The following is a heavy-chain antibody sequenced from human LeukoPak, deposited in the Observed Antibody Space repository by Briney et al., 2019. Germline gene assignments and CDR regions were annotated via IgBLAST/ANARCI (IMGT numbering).Heavy chain of an antibody. V-gene: IGHV3-30*03. D-gene: IGHD6-19*01. Sequence: GGSLRLSCAASGFTFSSYGMHWVRQAPGKGLEWVAVISYDGSNKYYADSVKGRFTISRDNSKNTLYLQMNSLRAEDTAVYYCAREGSGLNDAFDIWGQGTMVTVSS. CDR1: GFTFSSYG. CDR2: ISYDGSNK. CDR3: AREGSGLNDAFDI. J-gene: IGHJ3*02.